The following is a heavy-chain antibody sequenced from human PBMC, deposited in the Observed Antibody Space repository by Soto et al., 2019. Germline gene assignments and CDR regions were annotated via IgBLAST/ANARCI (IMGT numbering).Heavy chain of an antibody. CDR2: IYYSGST. D-gene: IGHD3-10*01. CDR3: ARANGSGSYYKSVSGLDY. J-gene: IGHJ4*02. CDR1: GGSISSYY. Sequence: SETLSLTCTVSGGSISSYYWSWIRQPPGKGLEWIGYIYYSGSTNYNPSLKSRVTISVDTSKNQFSLKLSSVTAADTAVYYCARANGSGSYYKSVSGLDYWGQGTLVTVPQ. V-gene: IGHV4-59*01.